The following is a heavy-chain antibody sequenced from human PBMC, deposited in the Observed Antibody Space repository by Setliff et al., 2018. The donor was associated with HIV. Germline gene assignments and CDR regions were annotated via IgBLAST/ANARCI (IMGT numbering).Heavy chain of an antibody. CDR1: GFTFSSYW. D-gene: IGHD3-9*01. Sequence: GGSLRLSCAGSGFTFSSYWMSWVRQAPGKGLEWVANIKQDGSEKYYVESVKGRLTISRDNANNSLYLQMNSLRAEDTAVYYCARDHRHDILTDDSWGQGTLVTVS. V-gene: IGHV3-7*01. CDR2: IKQDGSEK. CDR3: ARDHRHDILTDDS. J-gene: IGHJ5*01.